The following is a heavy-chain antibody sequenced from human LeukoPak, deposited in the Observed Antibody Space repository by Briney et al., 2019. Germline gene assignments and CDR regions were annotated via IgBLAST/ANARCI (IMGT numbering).Heavy chain of an antibody. D-gene: IGHD3-16*01. CDR3: ARGISPHYDYVWGTLLPDAFDI. J-gene: IGHJ3*02. CDR1: GGSFSGYY. Sequence: PSETLSLTCAVCGGSFSGYYWSWIRQPAGKGLEWIGRIYTSGSTNYNPSLKSRVTMSVDTSKNQFSLKLSSVTAADTAVYYCARGISPHYDYVWGTLLPDAFDIWGQGTMVTVSS. V-gene: IGHV4-4*07. CDR2: IYTSGST.